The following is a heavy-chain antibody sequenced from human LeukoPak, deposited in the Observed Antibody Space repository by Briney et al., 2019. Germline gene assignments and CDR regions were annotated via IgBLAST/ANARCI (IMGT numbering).Heavy chain of an antibody. Sequence: SETLSLTCTVSGGSISSYYWSWIRQPPGKGLEWIGYIYYSGSTNYNPSLKSRVTISVDTSKNQFSLKLSSVTAADTAVYYCARGVSGSYWSWDYWGQGTLVTVSS. D-gene: IGHD1-26*01. CDR3: ARGVSGSYWSWDY. CDR2: IYYSGST. V-gene: IGHV4-59*12. J-gene: IGHJ4*02. CDR1: GGSISSYY.